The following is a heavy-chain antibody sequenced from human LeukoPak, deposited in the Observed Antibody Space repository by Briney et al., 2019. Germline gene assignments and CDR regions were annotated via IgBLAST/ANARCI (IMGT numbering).Heavy chain of an antibody. CDR2: ISSSSSTI. V-gene: IGHV3-48*01. CDR3: ARDRHNLYYFDSSGSDY. D-gene: IGHD3-22*01. J-gene: IGHJ4*02. Sequence: GGSLRLSCAASGFTFSSYSMNWVRQAPGKGLEWVSYISSSSSTIYYADSVKGRFTISRDNAKNSLYLQMNSLRAEDTAVYYCARDRHNLYYFDSSGSDYWGQGTLVTVSS. CDR1: GFTFSSYS.